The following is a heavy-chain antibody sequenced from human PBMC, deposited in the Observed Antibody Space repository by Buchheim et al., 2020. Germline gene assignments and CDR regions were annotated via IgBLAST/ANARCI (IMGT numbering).Heavy chain of an antibody. V-gene: IGHV4-34*01. Sequence: QVQLQQWGAGLLKPSETLSLTCAVYGGSFSGYYWSWIRQPPGKGLEWIGEINHSGSTNYNPSLKSRVTISVDTSKNQFSLKLRSVTAADTAVYYCARGFSDFWRGYTIPFDYWGQRAL. CDR1: GGSFSGYY. CDR2: INHSGST. D-gene: IGHD3-3*01. J-gene: IGHJ4*02. CDR3: ARGFSDFWRGYTIPFDY.